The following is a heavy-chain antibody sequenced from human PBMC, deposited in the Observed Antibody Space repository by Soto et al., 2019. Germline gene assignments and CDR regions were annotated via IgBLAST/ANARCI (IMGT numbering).Heavy chain of an antibody. J-gene: IGHJ5*02. CDR3: ARLSGGRSVYFDP. CDR1: GTSIRSSDYY. D-gene: IGHD2-8*02. V-gene: IGHV4-39*01. Sequence: QLQLQESGPGLVKPSETLSLTCSVSGTSIRSSDYYWGWIRQPPGKGLEWIGSINYSGRAYQNPSLKSRVTISIDTSENQFSLKLTSVTAADPAMYFCARLSGGRSVYFDPWGQGMLVTVSS. CDR2: INYSGRA.